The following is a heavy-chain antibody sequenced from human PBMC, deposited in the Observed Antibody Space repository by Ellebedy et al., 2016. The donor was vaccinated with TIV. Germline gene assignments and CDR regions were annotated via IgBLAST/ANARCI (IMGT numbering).Heavy chain of an antibody. J-gene: IGHJ4*02. D-gene: IGHD2-15*01. CDR2: IYPGDSDT. V-gene: IGHV5-51*01. CDR1: GYMFSTYW. Sequence: GESLEISCEGSGYMFSTYWIAWVRQMSGKGLEWMGIIYPGDSDTRYSPSFQGQVTISADKSISTAYLQWSSLKASDTAMYYCARVGEVAATPCSYWGQGTLVTVSS. CDR3: ARVGEVAATPCSY.